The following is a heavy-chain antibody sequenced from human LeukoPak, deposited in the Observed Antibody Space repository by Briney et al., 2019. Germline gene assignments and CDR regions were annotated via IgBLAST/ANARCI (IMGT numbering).Heavy chain of an antibody. Sequence: GGSLRLFCAASGFTFSSYSMNWVRQAPGKGLEWVSSISSSSSYIYYADSVKGRFTISRDNAKNSLYLQMNSLRAEDTAVYYCARDPATGTTNDPTMGYWGQGTLVTVSS. CDR1: GFTFSSYS. V-gene: IGHV3-21*01. J-gene: IGHJ4*02. CDR2: ISSSSSYI. D-gene: IGHD1-1*01. CDR3: ARDPATGTTNDPTMGY.